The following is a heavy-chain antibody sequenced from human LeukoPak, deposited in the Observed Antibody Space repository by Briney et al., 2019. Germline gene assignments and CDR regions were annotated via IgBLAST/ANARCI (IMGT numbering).Heavy chain of an antibody. CDR1: GGSIRSYY. J-gene: IGHJ3*02. V-gene: IGHV4-59*01. D-gene: IGHD6-19*01. CDR3: ARFVAGKGAFDI. CDR2: IYYSGSTNYNPST. Sequence: SETLSLTCTVSGGSIRSYYWSWIRQPPGKGLEWIAYIYYSGSTNYNPSTNYNPSLKSRVTISVDTSKNQFSLKLSSVTAADTAVYYCARFVAGKGAFDIWGQGTMVTVSS.